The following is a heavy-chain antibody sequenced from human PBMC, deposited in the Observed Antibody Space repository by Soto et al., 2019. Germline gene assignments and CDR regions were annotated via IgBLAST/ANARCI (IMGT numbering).Heavy chain of an antibody. CDR2: IPPRDSDT. CDR1: GYSFTSYW. J-gene: IGHJ6*02. Sequence: GESLKISCKASGYSFTSYWVGWVRQLPGKGLEWMAVIPPRDSDTRYSPSFQGQGTISADKSISTAYLQWSSLKASDTAMYYCARSLGSSYKGYYYSGLDVWGQGTTVPVSS. V-gene: IGHV5-51*01. D-gene: IGHD5-18*01. CDR3: ARSLGSSYKGYYYSGLDV.